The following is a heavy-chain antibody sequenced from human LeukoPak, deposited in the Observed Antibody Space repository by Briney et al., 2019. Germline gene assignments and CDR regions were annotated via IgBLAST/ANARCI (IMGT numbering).Heavy chain of an antibody. CDR1: GGSLSSSNW. V-gene: IGHV4-4*02. CDR3: ARLGDSSGYYPFDY. D-gene: IGHD3-22*01. J-gene: IGHJ4*02. CDR2: IYHSGST. Sequence: SGTLSLTCAVSGGSLSSSNWWSGVRPPPGKGLEWIGEIYHSGSTNYNPSLKSRVTISVDKSKNQFSLKLSSVTAADTAVYYCARLGDSSGYYPFDYWGQGTLVTVSS.